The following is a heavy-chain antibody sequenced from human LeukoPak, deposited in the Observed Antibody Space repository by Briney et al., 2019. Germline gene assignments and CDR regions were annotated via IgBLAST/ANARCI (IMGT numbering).Heavy chain of an antibody. CDR1: GFTFSNYA. J-gene: IGHJ4*02. V-gene: IGHV3-64*01. CDR2: ISTNGGST. D-gene: IGHD6-13*01. CDR3: ARAADSSSWYGDYFDY. Sequence: GGSLRLSCTASGFTFSNYAMNWVRQAPGKGLEYVSVISTNGGSTHYANPVKGRFTISRDNSKNTLYLQMGSLRAEDMAVYYCARAADSSSWYGDYFDYWGQGTLVTVSS.